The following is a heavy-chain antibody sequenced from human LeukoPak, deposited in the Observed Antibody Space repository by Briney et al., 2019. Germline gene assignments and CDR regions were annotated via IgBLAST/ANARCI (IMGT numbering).Heavy chain of an antibody. CDR3: ARVFSVAGTFDY. Sequence: SSETLSLTCTVSGGSFSIYYWSWIRQPAGKGLEWIGRIYTSGHTYYNPSLKSRVTMSVDTSKNQFSLNLSSVTAADTAVYYCARVFSVAGTFDYWGQGTLVTVSS. CDR1: GGSFSIYY. CDR2: IYTSGHT. J-gene: IGHJ4*02. V-gene: IGHV4-4*07. D-gene: IGHD6-19*01.